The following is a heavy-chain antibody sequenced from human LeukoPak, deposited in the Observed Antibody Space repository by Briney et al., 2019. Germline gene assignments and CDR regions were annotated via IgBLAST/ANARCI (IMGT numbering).Heavy chain of an antibody. J-gene: IGHJ5*02. V-gene: IGHV1-18*01. CDR3: ARGGDYSNYVRGNWFDP. D-gene: IGHD4-11*01. CDR2: ISAYNGNT. Sequence: ASVKVSCKASGYTFTSYGISWVRQAPGQGLEWMGWISAYNGNTDYAQKLQGRVTMTTDTSTSTAYMELRSLRSDDTAVYYCARGGDYSNYVRGNWFDPWGQGTLVTVPS. CDR1: GYTFTSYG.